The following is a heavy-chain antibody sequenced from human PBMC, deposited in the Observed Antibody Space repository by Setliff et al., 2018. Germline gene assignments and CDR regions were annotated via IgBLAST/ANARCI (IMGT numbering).Heavy chain of an antibody. V-gene: IGHV4-61*02. CDR3: AREPSPSDALDI. CDR2: IYSIGSA. CDR1: GGSITSGNNY. Sequence: PSETLSLTCTVSGGSITSGNNYWSWIRQPAGKGLEWIGRIYSIGSATYNPSLEGRVTISLDRSENEFSLNLTSVTAADTAVYFCAREPSPSDALDIWGQGTMVTVSS. J-gene: IGHJ3*02.